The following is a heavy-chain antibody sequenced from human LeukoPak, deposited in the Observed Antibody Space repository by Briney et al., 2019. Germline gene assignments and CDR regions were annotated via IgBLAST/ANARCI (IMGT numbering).Heavy chain of an antibody. J-gene: IGHJ3*02. D-gene: IGHD2-2*01. Sequence: ASVKVSCKVSGYTLTELSMHWVRQAPGKRLEWMGGFDPEDGETIYAQKFQGRVTMTEDTSTDTAYMELSSLRSEDTAVYYCATACSSTSCRKHDAFDIWGQGTMVTVSS. CDR1: GYTLTELS. V-gene: IGHV1-24*01. CDR3: ATACSSTSCRKHDAFDI. CDR2: FDPEDGET.